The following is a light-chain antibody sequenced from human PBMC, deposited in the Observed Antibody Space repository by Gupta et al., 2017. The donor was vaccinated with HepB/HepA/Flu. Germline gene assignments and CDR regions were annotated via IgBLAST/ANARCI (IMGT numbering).Light chain of an antibody. J-gene: IGLJ2*01. CDR3: QAWDSSTLV. CDR2: QDT. V-gene: IGLV3-1*01. Sequence: SFELTHPLSVSVSPGQTASITCSGDKLGDKYVSWYQQKPGQSPLLVIYQDTKRPSGIPERFSGSNSGNTATLSIGGTRAMDEADDYCQAWDSSTLVFGGGTKLTVL. CDR1: KLGDKY.